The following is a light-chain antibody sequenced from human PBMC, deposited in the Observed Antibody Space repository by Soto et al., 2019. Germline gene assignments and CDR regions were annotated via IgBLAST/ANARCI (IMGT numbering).Light chain of an antibody. CDR1: SSDVGGYNF. J-gene: IGLJ3*02. CDR2: EVS. Sequence: QSVLTQPASVSGSPGQSITISCTGTSSDVGGYNFVAWYQQHPGKAPKLMIYEVSNRPSGVSNRFSGSKSGNTASLTISGLQAEDEADYYCSSYTSSSTPWVFGGGNQLTV. CDR3: SSYTSSSTPWV. V-gene: IGLV2-14*01.